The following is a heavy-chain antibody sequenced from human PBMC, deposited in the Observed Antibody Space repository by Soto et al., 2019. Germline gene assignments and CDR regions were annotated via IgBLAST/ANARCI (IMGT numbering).Heavy chain of an antibody. D-gene: IGHD3-3*01. V-gene: IGHV3-30*18. CDR3: AKEENTLKGRVTIYTEARRDGMDV. CDR1: GFTFGSYG. Sequence: QVQLVESGGGVVQPGRSLRLSCAASGFTFGSYGMHWVRQAPGKGLEWVAFISYDGSKQYYADSVKGRFTISRDNSKNMLYLQMNTLRAEDTALYYCAKEENTLKGRVTIYTEARRDGMDVWGQGTTVTVSS. J-gene: IGHJ6*02. CDR2: ISYDGSKQ.